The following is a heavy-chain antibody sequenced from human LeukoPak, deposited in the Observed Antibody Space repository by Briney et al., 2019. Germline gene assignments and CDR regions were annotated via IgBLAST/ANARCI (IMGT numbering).Heavy chain of an antibody. V-gene: IGHV4-34*01. CDR3: ARHPSADIVVVPAPANWFDP. CDR2: INHSGST. Sequence: SETLSLTCAVYGGSFSGYYWSWIRQPPGKGLEWIGEINHSGSTNFNPSLKSRVTISVDTSKNQFSLKLSSVTAADTAVYYCARHPSADIVVVPAPANWFDPWGQGTLVTVSS. J-gene: IGHJ5*02. CDR1: GGSFSGYY. D-gene: IGHD2-2*01.